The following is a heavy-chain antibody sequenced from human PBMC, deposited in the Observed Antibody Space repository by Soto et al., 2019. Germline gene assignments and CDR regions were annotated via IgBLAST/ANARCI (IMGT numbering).Heavy chain of an antibody. J-gene: IGHJ4*02. CDR2: ISYDGSNK. CDR1: GFTFSSYA. D-gene: IGHD2-15*01. CDR3: ARESRGFDY. V-gene: IGHV3-30-3*01. Sequence: LRLSCAASGFTFSSYAMHWVRQAPGKGLEWVAVISYDGSNKYYADSVKGRFTISRDNSKNTLYLQMNGLRAEDTAVYYCARESRGFDYWGQGTLVTVSS.